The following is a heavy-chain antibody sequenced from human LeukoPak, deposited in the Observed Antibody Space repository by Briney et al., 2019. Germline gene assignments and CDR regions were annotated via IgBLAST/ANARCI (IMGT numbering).Heavy chain of an antibody. D-gene: IGHD6-19*01. Sequence: PGGSLRLSCAASGFTVSSNYMSWVRQAPGKGLEWVSVIYSGGGTYYADSVKGRFTISRDNSKNTLYLQMNSLRAEDTAVYYCARDKWGAVAGLDYWGQGTLVTVSS. V-gene: IGHV3-53*01. CDR3: ARDKWGAVAGLDY. J-gene: IGHJ4*02. CDR1: GFTVSSNY. CDR2: IYSGGGT.